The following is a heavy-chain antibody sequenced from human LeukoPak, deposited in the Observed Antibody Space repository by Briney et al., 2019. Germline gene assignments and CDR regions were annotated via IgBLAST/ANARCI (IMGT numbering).Heavy chain of an antibody. Sequence: HPGRSLRLSCAASGFTFSNYGMHWVRQAPGKALEWVAVISYDGSNKYYPDSVEGRFTISRGNSKNTVYVQMNSLRAEDTAVYYCAKEEFYYGSGSAQDAFDMWGQGTMVTVSS. J-gene: IGHJ3*02. D-gene: IGHD3-10*01. CDR1: GFTFSNYG. V-gene: IGHV3-30*18. CDR3: AKEEFYYGSGSAQDAFDM. CDR2: ISYDGSNK.